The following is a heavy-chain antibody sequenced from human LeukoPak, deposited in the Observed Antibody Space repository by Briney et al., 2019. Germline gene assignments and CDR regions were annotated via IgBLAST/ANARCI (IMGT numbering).Heavy chain of an antibody. D-gene: IGHD3-22*01. J-gene: IGHJ4*02. CDR3: ARFLYKMDSSGCYYYDN. CDR2: NSSGSTI. Sequence: TFNSSGSTIYNADSMKGRFNFHRNNASNTLYLKMNSMTAEDRAGYYCARFLYKMDSSGCYYYDNWGQGTLVTVSS. V-gene: IGHV3-69-1*02.